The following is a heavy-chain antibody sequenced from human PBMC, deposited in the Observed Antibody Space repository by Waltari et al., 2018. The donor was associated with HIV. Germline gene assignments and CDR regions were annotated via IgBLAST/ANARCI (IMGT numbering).Heavy chain of an antibody. V-gene: IGHV4-59*01. CDR1: GGSISSYY. CDR3: ARAERVRLGAFDI. CDR2: IYYSGST. Sequence: QVQLQESGPGLVKPSETLSLTCTVSGGSISSYYWSWIRQPPGKGLEWIGYIYYSGSTNYNPSLKSRVTISVDTSKNQFSLKLSSVTAADTAVYYCARAERVRLGAFDIWGQGTMVTVSS. D-gene: IGHD1-1*01. J-gene: IGHJ3*02.